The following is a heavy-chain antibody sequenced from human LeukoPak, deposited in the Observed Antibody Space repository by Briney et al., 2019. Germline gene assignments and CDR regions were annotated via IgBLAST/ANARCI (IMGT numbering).Heavy chain of an antibody. CDR1: GFTFSSYA. V-gene: IGHV3-30-3*01. J-gene: IGHJ4*02. CDR2: ISYDGSNK. CDR3: ARGEDLSIAARPPFDY. Sequence: GGSLRLSCAASGFTFSSYAMHWVRQAPGKGLERVAVISYDGSNKYYADSVKGRFTISRDNSKNTLYLQMNSLRAEDTAVYYCARGEDLSIAARPPFDYWGQGTLVTVSS. D-gene: IGHD6-6*01.